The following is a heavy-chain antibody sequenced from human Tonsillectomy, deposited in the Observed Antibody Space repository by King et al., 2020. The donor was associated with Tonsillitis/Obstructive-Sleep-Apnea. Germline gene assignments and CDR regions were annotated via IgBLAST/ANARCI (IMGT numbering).Heavy chain of an antibody. V-gene: IGHV4-59*08. CDR3: ASLPMYSSGYLFDY. CDR1: GGSINTYY. D-gene: IGHD6-25*01. Sequence: VQLQESGPGLVKPSETLSLTCTVSGGSINTYYWTWIRQPPGKGLEWIGFIYYSGSTNYNPSLKSRVTISGDTSKNQFSLKLSSVTAADTAVYYCASLPMYSSGYLFDYWGQGTLVTVSS. J-gene: IGHJ4*02. CDR2: IYYSGST.